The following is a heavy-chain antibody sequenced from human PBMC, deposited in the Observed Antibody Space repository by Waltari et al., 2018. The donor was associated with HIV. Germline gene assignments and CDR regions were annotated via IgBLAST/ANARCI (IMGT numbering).Heavy chain of an antibody. CDR2: TFYSGST. J-gene: IGHJ5*02. V-gene: IGHV4-59*01. CDR1: GASISSYY. Sequence: QVQLQASGPGLVKPSETLSLTCPFSGASISSYYWTWIRQPPGKGLDWIGYTFYSGSTNYNPSLKSRVTISVDTAKNQLTLKLTSVTAADTAVYYCARGANWFDPWGQGTLVTVSS. CDR3: ARGANWFDP.